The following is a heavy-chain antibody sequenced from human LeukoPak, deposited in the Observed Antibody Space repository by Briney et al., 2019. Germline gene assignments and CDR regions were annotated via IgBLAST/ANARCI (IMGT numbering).Heavy chain of an antibody. CDR3: ARGSLDSSGWDY. D-gene: IGHD6-19*01. CDR2: IWYDGSNK. CDR1: GFTFSSYG. V-gene: IGHV3-33*01. Sequence: GGSLRLSCAASGFTFSSYGMHWVRQAPGKGLEWVAVIWYDGSNKYYADSVKGRFTISRDNSKNTLYLQMNSLRAEDTAVYYCARGSLDSSGWDYWGQGTLVTVSS. J-gene: IGHJ4*02.